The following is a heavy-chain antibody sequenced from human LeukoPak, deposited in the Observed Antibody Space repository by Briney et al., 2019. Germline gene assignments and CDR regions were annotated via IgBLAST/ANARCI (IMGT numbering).Heavy chain of an antibody. V-gene: IGHV3-21*04. CDR1: GFTFSSYS. J-gene: IGHJ4*02. D-gene: IGHD2-2*01. CDR2: ISSSSSYI. CDR3: AKGGWYQLLFFDY. Sequence: GGSLRLSCAASGFTFSSYSMNWVRQAPGKGLEWVSSISSSSSYIYYADSVKGRFTISRDNAKNSLYLQMNSLRAEDTAVYYCAKGGWYQLLFFDYWGQGTLVTVSS.